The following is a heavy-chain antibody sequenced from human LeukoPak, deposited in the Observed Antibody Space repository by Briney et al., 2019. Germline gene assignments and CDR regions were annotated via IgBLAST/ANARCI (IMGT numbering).Heavy chain of an antibody. D-gene: IGHD3-3*01. CDR2: INPSGGST. CDR1: GYTFTSYY. Sequence: ASVKVSCKASGYTFTSYYMHWVRQAPGQGLEWMGIINPSGGSTSYAQKFQGRVTMTEDTSTDTAYMELSSLRSEDTAVYYCATGRFLEWLPFDYWGQGTLVTVSS. J-gene: IGHJ4*02. V-gene: IGHV1-46*01. CDR3: ATGRFLEWLPFDY.